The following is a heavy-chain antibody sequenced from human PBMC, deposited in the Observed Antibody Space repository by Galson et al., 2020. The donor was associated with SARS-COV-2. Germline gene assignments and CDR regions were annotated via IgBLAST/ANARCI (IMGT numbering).Heavy chain of an antibody. D-gene: IGHD2-2*01. CDR2: IYTSGST. V-gene: IGHV4-61*02. J-gene: IGHJ6*03. Sequence: SETLSLTCTVSGGSISSGSYYWSWIRQPAGKGLEWIGRIYTSGSTNYNPSLKSRVTISVDTSKNQFSLKLSSVTAADTAVYYCAGGPAAIYYYYMDVWGKVTTVTISS. CDR3: AGGPAAIYYYYMDV. CDR1: GGSISSGSYY.